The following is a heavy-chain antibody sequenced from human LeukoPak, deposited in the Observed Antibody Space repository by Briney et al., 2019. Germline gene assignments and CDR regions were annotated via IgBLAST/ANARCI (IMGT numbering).Heavy chain of an antibody. CDR1: GFTFNTYS. Sequence: GGSLRLSCAASGFTFNTYSMNWVRQAPGKGLEWISCISNSGGSLYYADSVRGRFTISRDDVKNSLYLQMNSLRDEDTAVYYCARDSSGHYFDYWGQGTLVTVSS. D-gene: IGHD3-22*01. J-gene: IGHJ4*02. CDR3: ARDSSGHYFDY. V-gene: IGHV3-48*02. CDR2: ISNSGGSL.